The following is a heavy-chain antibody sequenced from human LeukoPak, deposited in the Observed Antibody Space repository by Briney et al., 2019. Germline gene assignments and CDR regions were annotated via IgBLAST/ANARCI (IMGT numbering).Heavy chain of an antibody. CDR3: ARRVQSSGWYTYYFEY. CDR2: VREDGAEK. V-gene: IGHV3-7*01. D-gene: IGHD6-19*01. Sequence: GGSLRLSCTASGFIFNKYWMSWVRQAPGKGLEWVATVREDGAEKYYVDSVKGRFTISRDNAKNSLYLQMNSLRAEDTAVYYCARRVQSSGWYTYYFEYWGQGTPVTVSS. CDR1: GFIFNKYW. J-gene: IGHJ4*02.